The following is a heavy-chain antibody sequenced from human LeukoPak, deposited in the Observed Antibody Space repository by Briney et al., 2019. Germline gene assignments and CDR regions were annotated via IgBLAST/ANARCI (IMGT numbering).Heavy chain of an antibody. CDR2: IIPIFGTA. V-gene: IGHV1-69*05. CDR3: ARAGVDIVATSHFDY. Sequence: RASVKVSCKASGGTFSSYAISWVRQAPGQGLEWMGGIIPIFGTANYAQKFQGRVTITTDESTSTAYMELSSLRSEDTAVYYCARAGVDIVATSHFDYWGQGTLVTVSS. D-gene: IGHD5-12*01. J-gene: IGHJ4*02. CDR1: GGTFSSYA.